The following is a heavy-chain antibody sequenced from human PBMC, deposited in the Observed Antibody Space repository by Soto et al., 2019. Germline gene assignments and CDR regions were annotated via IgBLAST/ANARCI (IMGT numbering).Heavy chain of an antibody. V-gene: IGHV3-23*01. J-gene: IGHJ3*02. D-gene: IGHD4-17*01. CDR3: AHPRGYGVFDGYDI. Sequence: GGSLRLSCAASGFTFSTYAMSWVRQAPGRGLEWVSAISATTGVTYYADSVRGRFTISSDNSMNALYLQMNSLRVEDTAVYYCAHPRGYGVFDGYDIWGQGTMVTVSS. CDR2: ISATTGVT. CDR1: GFTFSTYA.